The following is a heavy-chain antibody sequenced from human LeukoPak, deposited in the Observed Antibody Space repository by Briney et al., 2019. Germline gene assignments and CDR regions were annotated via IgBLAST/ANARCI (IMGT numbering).Heavy chain of an antibody. D-gene: IGHD3-3*01. V-gene: IGHV4-59*11. CDR2: IFYTGTT. Sequence: PSETLSLTCTVSGGSISGHYWSWNRQPPGKGLEWIGYIFYTGTTNYNPSLTSRVTISLDASKNQFSLNLTSVTAADTAMYYCARGQFDFWSNARDNWFDPWGQGTLVTVSS. CDR1: GGSISGHY. J-gene: IGHJ5*02. CDR3: ARGQFDFWSNARDNWFDP.